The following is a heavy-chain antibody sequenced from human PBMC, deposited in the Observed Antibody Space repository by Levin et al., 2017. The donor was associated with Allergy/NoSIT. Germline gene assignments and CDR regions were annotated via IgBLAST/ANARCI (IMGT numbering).Heavy chain of an antibody. Sequence: GESLKISCAASGFTFSSYSMNWVRQAPGKGLEWVSSISSSSSYIYYADSVKGRFTISRDNAKNSLYLQMNSLRAEDTAVYYCAREAWYYYDSSGLPPYYFDYWGQGTLVTVSS. CDR3: AREAWYYYDSSGLPPYYFDY. V-gene: IGHV3-21*01. J-gene: IGHJ4*02. CDR2: ISSSSSYI. CDR1: GFTFSSYS. D-gene: IGHD3-22*01.